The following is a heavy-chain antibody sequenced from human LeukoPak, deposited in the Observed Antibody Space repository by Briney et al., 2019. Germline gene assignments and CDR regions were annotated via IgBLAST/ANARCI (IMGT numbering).Heavy chain of an antibody. CDR2: IKEDGSEK. D-gene: IGHD1-1*01. CDR1: GFTFSTYW. Sequence: GGSLRLSCAASGFTFSTYWMSWVPQAPGKGLEWVANIKEDGSEKYYVDSMKGRFTVSRDNAKNSLYLQMDSLRAEDTAVYYCARGGTFVSDYWGQGTLVTVSS. J-gene: IGHJ4*02. V-gene: IGHV3-7*01. CDR3: ARGGTFVSDY.